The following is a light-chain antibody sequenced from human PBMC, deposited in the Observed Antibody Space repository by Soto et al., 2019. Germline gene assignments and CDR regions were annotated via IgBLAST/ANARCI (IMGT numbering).Light chain of an antibody. J-gene: IGKJ4*01. CDR2: DAS. V-gene: IGKV1-5*01. CDR1: QSISSW. CDR3: QQYNIWPPLL. Sequence: DIQMTQSPSTLSASVGDRVTITCRASQSISSWLAWYQQKPGKAPKLLIYDASSLESGVPSRFSGSGSGTEFTLTISSLQPDDFATYYCQQYNIWPPLLFGGGTKVEIK.